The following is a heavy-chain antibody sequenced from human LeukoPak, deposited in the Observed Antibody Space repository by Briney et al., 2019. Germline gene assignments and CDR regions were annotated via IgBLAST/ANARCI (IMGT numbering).Heavy chain of an antibody. Sequence: SETLSLTCTVSGGSISTYYWSWIRQPPGKGLEWIGYIYYSGSTDYNPSLKSRVTISVDRSTNQFSLKLSSVTAADTAVYYCARASIFGVAPYYMDVWGRGTTVTVSS. D-gene: IGHD3-3*01. CDR3: ARASIFGVAPYYMDV. CDR1: GGSISTYY. CDR2: IYYSGST. J-gene: IGHJ6*03. V-gene: IGHV4-59*01.